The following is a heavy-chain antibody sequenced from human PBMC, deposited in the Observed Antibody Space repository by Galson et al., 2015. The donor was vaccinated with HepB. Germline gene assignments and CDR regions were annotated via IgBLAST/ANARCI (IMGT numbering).Heavy chain of an antibody. D-gene: IGHD1-26*01. Sequence: SVKVSCKASGYTFTSYGISWVRQAPGQGLEWMGWISAYNGNTNYAQKLQGRVTMTTDTSTSTAYMELRSLRSDDTAVYYCAREEQSTLYWYFDLWGRGTLVTVSS. V-gene: IGHV1-18*01. CDR2: ISAYNGNT. CDR3: AREEQSTLYWYFDL. J-gene: IGHJ2*01. CDR1: GYTFTSYG.